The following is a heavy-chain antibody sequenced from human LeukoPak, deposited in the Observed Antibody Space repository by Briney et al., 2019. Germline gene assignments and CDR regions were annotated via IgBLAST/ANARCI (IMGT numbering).Heavy chain of an antibody. V-gene: IGHV3-23*01. CDR2: ITITGSSP. Sequence: PGGSLRLSCAASGFTFSGYAMAWVRQAPGKGLEWVSSITITGSSPPYADSVKGRFTVSRDNSKNTLYLQMNSLRAEDTAVYFCAKSSSSWSYYFNYWGQGTLVTVSS. CDR3: AKSSSSWSYYFNY. D-gene: IGHD6-13*01. CDR1: GFTFSGYA. J-gene: IGHJ4*02.